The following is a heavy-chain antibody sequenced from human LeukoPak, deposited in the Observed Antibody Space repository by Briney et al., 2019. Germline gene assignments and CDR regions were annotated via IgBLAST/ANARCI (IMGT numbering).Heavy chain of an antibody. V-gene: IGHV4-38-2*02. Sequence: PSETLSLTCTVSGYSISSGYYWGWIRQPPGKGLEWIGCIYHSGSTYYNTSLKSRVTISVDTSKNQFSLKLSSVTAADTAVYYCARVWLMRIRRYESSGPDYWGQGTLVTVSS. CDR2: IYHSGST. CDR1: GYSISSGYY. D-gene: IGHD3-22*01. J-gene: IGHJ4*02. CDR3: ARVWLMRIRRYESSGPDY.